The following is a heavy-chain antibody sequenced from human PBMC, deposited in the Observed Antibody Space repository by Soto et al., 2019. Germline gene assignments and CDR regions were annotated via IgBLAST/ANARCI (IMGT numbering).Heavy chain of an antibody. Sequence: QVQLVQSGGGVKKPGASVQVSCKTSGYTFTEYYLYWVRQAPGQGPEWLGGINNRTGDTNQAQKFQGRVTMTRDMSLTTSYTEHHRLTSDNAAVYYWARDAIGGGAPYYLEYWGQGSLVTVSS. CDR3: ARDAIGGGAPYYLEY. J-gene: IGHJ4*02. CDR1: GYTFTEYY. V-gene: IGHV1-2*02. CDR2: INNRTGDT. D-gene: IGHD3-16*01.